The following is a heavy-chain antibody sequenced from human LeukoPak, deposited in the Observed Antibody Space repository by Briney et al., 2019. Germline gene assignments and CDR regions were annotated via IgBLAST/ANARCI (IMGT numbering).Heavy chain of an antibody. D-gene: IGHD2-2*01. Sequence: PSETLSLTCTVSGGSISSGGSYWGWIRQPPGRGLEWIGSIYYSGITYYNPSLKSRVTISVDTSKNQFSLRLNSVPAADTAVYFCSRRDCGQTSCVYWYFDLWGRGTLLTVSS. V-gene: IGHV4-39*07. CDR3: SRRDCGQTSCVYWYFDL. CDR2: IYYSGIT. J-gene: IGHJ2*01. CDR1: GGSISSGGSY.